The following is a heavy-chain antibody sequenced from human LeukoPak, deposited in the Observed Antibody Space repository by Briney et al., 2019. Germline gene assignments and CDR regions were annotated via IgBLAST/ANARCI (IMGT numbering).Heavy chain of an antibody. CDR1: GVTFSRFW. V-gene: IGHV3-7*01. CDR3: ARSVYSGYYYSSRYFDL. D-gene: IGHD1-26*01. CDR2: MKQDGSEK. Sequence: GGSLRLSCAASGVTFSRFWMSWVRQAPGKGLEWVANMKQDGSEKSYVDSVKGRFTISRDNATNSLFLQMSSLRVEDPPVYYCARSVYSGYYYSSRYFDLWGRGTLVTVSS. J-gene: IGHJ2*01.